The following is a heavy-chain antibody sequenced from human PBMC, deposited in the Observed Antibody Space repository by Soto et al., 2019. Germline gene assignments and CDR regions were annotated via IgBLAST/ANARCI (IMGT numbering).Heavy chain of an antibody. CDR3: AHRPPFSDTAMVETFDY. Sequence: SGPTLVNPTQTLTLTCTFSGFSLSTSGVGVGWIRQPPGKALEWLALIYWDDDKRYSPSLKSRLTITKDTSKNQVVLTMTNMDPVDTATYYCAHRPPFSDTAMVETFDYWGQGTLVTVSS. V-gene: IGHV2-5*02. D-gene: IGHD5-18*01. CDR2: IYWDDDK. J-gene: IGHJ4*02. CDR1: GFSLSTSGVG.